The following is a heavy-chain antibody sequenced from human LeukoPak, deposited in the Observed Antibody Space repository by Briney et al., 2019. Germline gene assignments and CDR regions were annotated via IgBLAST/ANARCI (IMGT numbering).Heavy chain of an antibody. CDR3: ARTIDVTTNYGMDV. CDR2: IDPNSGGT. D-gene: IGHD4-17*01. J-gene: IGHJ6*02. Sequence: ASVKVSYMASGYTFTGYYMHWVRPGPGQGLEWMGWIDPNSGGTNYAQKFQGRVTMTRDTSISTAYMELSRLRSDDTAVYYCARTIDVTTNYGMDVWGQGTTVTVSS. V-gene: IGHV1-2*02. CDR1: GYTFTGYY.